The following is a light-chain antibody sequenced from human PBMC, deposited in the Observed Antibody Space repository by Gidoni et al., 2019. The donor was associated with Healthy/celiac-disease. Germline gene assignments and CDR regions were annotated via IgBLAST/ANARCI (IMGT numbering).Light chain of an antibody. V-gene: IGLV2-14*01. CDR2: EVS. Sequence: QSALTQPASVSGSPGQSITISCTGTSSDVGGYNYVSWYQQHPGKAPKLMIYEVSNRPSGVSNRFSGSKSGNTASLTISGLQVEDEADYYCSSYTSSSTPFYVFGTGTKVTVL. CDR1: SSDVGGYNY. CDR3: SSYTSSSTPFYV. J-gene: IGLJ1*01.